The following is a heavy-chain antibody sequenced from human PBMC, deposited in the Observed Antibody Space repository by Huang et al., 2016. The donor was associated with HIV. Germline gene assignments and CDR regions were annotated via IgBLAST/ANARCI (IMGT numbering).Heavy chain of an antibody. D-gene: IGHD3-16*01. CDR1: GFSCSSSW. V-gene: IGHV3-7*01. CDR3: ARDQEGALDY. J-gene: IGHJ4*02. Sequence: EVQLVESGGGLVQPGGSLRLSGAASGFSCSSSWMSWVRQAPGEGLEWVDNIRGDGGDKSHVDSVKGRFTISRDNAKNSLYLQMDSLGVGDTAVYYCARDQEGALDYWGQGVLVTVSS. CDR2: IRGDGGDK.